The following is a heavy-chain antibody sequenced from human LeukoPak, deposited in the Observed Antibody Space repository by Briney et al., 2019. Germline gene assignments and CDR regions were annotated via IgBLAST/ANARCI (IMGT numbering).Heavy chain of an antibody. J-gene: IGHJ3*02. D-gene: IGHD6-19*01. Sequence: PSETLSLTCTVSGGSISSYYWSWVRQPPGKGLEWLGYIYYSGSTNYNPSLKSRVTISVDTSKNQFSLKLSSVTATDTAVYYCASSGWAVAGTETFDIWGQGTMVTVSS. CDR2: IYYSGST. V-gene: IGHV4-59*01. CDR1: GGSISSYY. CDR3: ASSGWAVAGTETFDI.